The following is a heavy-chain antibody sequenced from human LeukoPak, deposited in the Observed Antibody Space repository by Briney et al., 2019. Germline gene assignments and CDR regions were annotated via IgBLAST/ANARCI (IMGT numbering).Heavy chain of an antibody. Sequence: GGSLRLSCAASGFTFSSYDMHWVRQATGKGLEWVSAIGTAGDTYYPGSVKGRFTISRDSSKNTLYLQMNSLRAEDTAVYHCAREYYPDGEGCFDSWGQGTLVTVSS. V-gene: IGHV3-13*01. D-gene: IGHD3-16*01. CDR3: AREYYPDGEGCFDS. J-gene: IGHJ4*02. CDR1: GFTFSSYD. CDR2: IGTAGDT.